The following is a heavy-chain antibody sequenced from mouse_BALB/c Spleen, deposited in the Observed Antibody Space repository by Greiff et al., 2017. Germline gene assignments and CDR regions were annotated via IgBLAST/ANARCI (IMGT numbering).Heavy chain of an antibody. Sequence: EVKLMESGGGLVQPGGSRKLSCAASGFTFSRFGMHWVRQAPEKGLEWVAYISSGSSTIYYADTVKGRFTISRDNPKNTLFLQMTSLRSEDTAMYYCARSDYRYDYFDYGGQGTTLTVSS. CDR3: ARSDYRYDYFDY. V-gene: IGHV5-17*02. J-gene: IGHJ2*01. D-gene: IGHD2-14*01. CDR1: GFTFSRFG. CDR2: ISSGSSTI.